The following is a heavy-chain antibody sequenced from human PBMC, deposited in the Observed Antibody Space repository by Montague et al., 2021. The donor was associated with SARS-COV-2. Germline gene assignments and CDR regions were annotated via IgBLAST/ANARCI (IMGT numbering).Heavy chain of an antibody. J-gene: IGHJ2*01. D-gene: IGHD3-9*01. Sequence: YNPSLKSRVTISVDTSKNQFSLKLSSVTAADTAVYYCARHVYDILTGDYTYFYFDLRGRGTPVTVSS. V-gene: IGHV4-39*01. CDR3: ARHVYDILTGDYTYFYFDL.